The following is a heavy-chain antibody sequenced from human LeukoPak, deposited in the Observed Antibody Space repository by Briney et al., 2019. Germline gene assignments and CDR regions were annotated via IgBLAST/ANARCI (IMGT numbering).Heavy chain of an antibody. CDR2: INPNSGGT. J-gene: IGHJ2*01. CDR3: ARGYYYDSSGYPFDL. V-gene: IGHV1-2*04. CDR1: GYTFTSYY. D-gene: IGHD3-22*01. Sequence: ASVKVSCKASGYTFTSYYMHWVRQVPGQGLEWMGWINPNSGGTNYAQKFQGWVTMTRDTSISTAYMEPSRLRSDDTAVCYCARGYYYDSSGYPFDLWGRGTLVTVSS.